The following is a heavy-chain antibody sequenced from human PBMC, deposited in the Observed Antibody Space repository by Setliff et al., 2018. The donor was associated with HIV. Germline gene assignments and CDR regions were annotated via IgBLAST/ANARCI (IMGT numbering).Heavy chain of an antibody. CDR3: AKDWGSRLSYSFYYMDV. V-gene: IGHV3-30*04. D-gene: IGHD3-16*01. CDR1: GVSFNNYA. J-gene: IGHJ6*03. Sequence: GESLKISCAASGVSFNNYAMSWVRQAPGKGLEWVALISYDGTYKYYAESVKGRFTISRDNSRNTLYLQMNSLRTEDTAVYYCAKDWGSRLSYSFYYMDVWGKGTTVTVSS. CDR2: ISYDGTYK.